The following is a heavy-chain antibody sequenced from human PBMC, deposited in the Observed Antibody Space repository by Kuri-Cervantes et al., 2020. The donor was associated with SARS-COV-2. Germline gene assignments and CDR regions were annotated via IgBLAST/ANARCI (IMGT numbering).Heavy chain of an antibody. D-gene: IGHD2/OR15-2a*01. V-gene: IGHV2-70*01. CDR2: IDWDDDK. CDR3: ARIQRTFAADAFDI. CDR1: GGSITGGGHY. Sequence: TLSLTCTVSGGSITGGGHYWSWIRQHPGKGLEWLALIDWDDDKYYSTSLKTRLTISKDTSKNQVVLTMTNMDPVDTATYYCARIQRTFAADAFDIWGQGTMVTVSS. J-gene: IGHJ3*02.